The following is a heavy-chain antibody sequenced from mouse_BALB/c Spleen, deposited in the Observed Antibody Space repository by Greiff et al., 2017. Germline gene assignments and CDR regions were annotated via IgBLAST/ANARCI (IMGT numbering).Heavy chain of an antibody. D-gene: IGHD1-2*01. J-gene: IGHJ4*01. CDR1: GFSLTSYG. CDR3: AKQGLLRLHYAMDY. CDR2: IWGDGST. Sequence: VKLQQSGPGLVAPSQSLSITCTVSGFSLTSYGVSWVRQPPGKGLEWLGVIWGDGSTNYHSALISRLSISKDNSKSQVFLKLNSLQTDDTATYYCAKQGLLRLHYAMDYWGQGTSVTVSS. V-gene: IGHV2-3*01.